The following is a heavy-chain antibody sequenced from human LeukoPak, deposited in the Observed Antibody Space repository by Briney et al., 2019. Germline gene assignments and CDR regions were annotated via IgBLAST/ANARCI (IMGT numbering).Heavy chain of an antibody. V-gene: IGHV1-2*02. CDR3: ATARSGSYFRAFDI. J-gene: IGHJ3*02. Sequence: ASVKVSCKASGYTFTGYYMHWVRQAPGQGLEWMGWINPNSGGTNYAQKFQGRVTMTRDTSISTAYMELSRLRSDDTAVYYCATARSGSYFRAFDIWGQGTMVTVSS. CDR2: INPNSGGT. CDR1: GYTFTGYY. D-gene: IGHD1-26*01.